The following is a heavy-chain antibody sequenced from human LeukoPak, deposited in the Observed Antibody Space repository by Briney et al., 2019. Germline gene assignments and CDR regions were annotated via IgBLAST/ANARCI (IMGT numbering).Heavy chain of an antibody. D-gene: IGHD3-10*01. V-gene: IGHV3-30*18. J-gene: IGHJ5*02. CDR3: AKEGTPQVSTWYDL. CDR2: ISYEGGTQ. CDR1: GFTFSSFG. Sequence: GESLRLSCGASGFTFSSFGMHWVCQAPGKGLEWVAVISYEGGTQHYADSVKGRFIISRDNPRNTLYLQMNILRTEDTAVYYCAKEGTPQVSTWYDLWGQGTQVIVSS.